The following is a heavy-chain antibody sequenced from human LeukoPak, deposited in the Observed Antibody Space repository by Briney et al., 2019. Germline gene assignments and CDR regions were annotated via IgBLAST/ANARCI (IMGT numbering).Heavy chain of an antibody. CDR3: ASGHPPRYSGYDQWAFDI. V-gene: IGHV1-69*02. CDR1: GGTFSSYT. J-gene: IGHJ3*02. Sequence: SVKVSCKASGGTFSSYTISWVRQPPGRGLEWMGRIIPILGIANYAQKFQGRVTITADKATSTAYMELSSVRSEDTAVYYCASGHPPRYSGYDQWAFDIWGQGTMVTVSS. CDR2: IIPILGIA. D-gene: IGHD5-12*01.